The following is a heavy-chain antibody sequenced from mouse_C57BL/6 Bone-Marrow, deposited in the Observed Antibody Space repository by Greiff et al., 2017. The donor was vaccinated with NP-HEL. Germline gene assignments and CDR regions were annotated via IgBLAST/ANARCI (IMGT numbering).Heavy chain of an antibody. CDR2: ISYDGSN. CDR1: GYSITSGYY. V-gene: IGHV3-6*01. D-gene: IGHD4-1*01. J-gene: IGHJ2*01. Sequence: EVQLQESGPGLVKPSQSLSLTCSVTGYSITSGYYWNWIRQFPGNKLEWMGYISYDGSNNYNPSLKNRISITRDTSKNQFFLKLNSVTTEDTATYYCARDASANWPYYFDYWGQGTTLTVSS. CDR3: ARDASANWPYYFDY.